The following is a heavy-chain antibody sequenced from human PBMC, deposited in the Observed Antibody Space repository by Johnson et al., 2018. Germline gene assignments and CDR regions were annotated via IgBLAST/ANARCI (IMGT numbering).Heavy chain of an antibody. Sequence: EVQLVESGGGFVQPGRSLKLSCEASGFNFDDYALHWVRQAPGKGLEWVSGIGSRSESLGYADTVKGRFTSSRDDAKNSGYLKMNHLRIEDTALDYCARDNWYEYGSGTNGGGMDVWGQGITVTVSS. J-gene: IGHJ6*02. V-gene: IGHV3-9*01. D-gene: IGHD3-10*01. CDR2: IGSRSESL. CDR3: ARDNWYEYGSGTNGGGMDV. CDR1: GFNFDDYA.